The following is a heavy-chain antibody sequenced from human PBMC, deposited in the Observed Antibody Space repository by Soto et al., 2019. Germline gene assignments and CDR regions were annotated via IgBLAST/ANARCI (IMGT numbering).Heavy chain of an antibody. Sequence: TSETLSLTCTVSGGSIRRGGYYWSWIRQHPGRGPEWIGYISHSGSAYYNPSLKSRVIISVDTSKNHFSLNLTSVTAADTAVYYCARDEYGIDPWGQGTLVTVS. CDR2: ISHSGSA. V-gene: IGHV4-31*03. CDR3: ARDEYGIDP. CDR1: GGSIRRGGYY. J-gene: IGHJ5*02. D-gene: IGHD6-6*01.